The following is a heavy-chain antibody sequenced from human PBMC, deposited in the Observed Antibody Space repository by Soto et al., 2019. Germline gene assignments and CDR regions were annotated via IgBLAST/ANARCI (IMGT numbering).Heavy chain of an antibody. J-gene: IGHJ5*02. D-gene: IGHD1-26*01. CDR3: ARSSGGNFGILIEGTNWCAT. CDR2: INPHGGST. CDR1: RDTFTSYY. V-gene: IGHV1-46*01. Sequence: ASVKVSCKAPRDTFTSYYINWVRQAPGQGLEWMGVINPHGGSTAYAQKFKGRVTLTRDTSASTVYMEVSSLTSADTAMYYCARSSGGNFGILIEGTNWCATLGQGTLVTVAS.